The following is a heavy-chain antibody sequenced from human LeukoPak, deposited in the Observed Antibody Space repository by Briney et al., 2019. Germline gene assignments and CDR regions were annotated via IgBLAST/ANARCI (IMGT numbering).Heavy chain of an antibody. D-gene: IGHD3-16*02. Sequence: GESLKISCKGSGYSFTNYWITWVRQMPGKGLEWMGGVDPGDSYIKYSPSFQGHVTISADKSISTAYLHWSSLKASDTAMYYCAGHRRLSNFDYWGQGTLVTVSS. V-gene: IGHV5-10-1*01. J-gene: IGHJ4*02. CDR1: GYSFTNYW. CDR2: VDPGDSYI. CDR3: AGHRRLSNFDY.